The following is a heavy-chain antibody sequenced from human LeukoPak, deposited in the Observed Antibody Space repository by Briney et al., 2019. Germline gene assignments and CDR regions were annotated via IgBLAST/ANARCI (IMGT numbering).Heavy chain of an antibody. CDR1: GFTFSSYS. Sequence: PGGSRLSCAASGFTFSSYSMNWVRQAPGKGLEWVSSISSSSSYIYYADSVKGRFTISRDNDKNSLYLQMNSLRAEDTAVYYCARDKGYCSGGSCYDWFDPWGQGTLVTVSS. D-gene: IGHD2-15*01. J-gene: IGHJ5*02. V-gene: IGHV3-21*01. CDR2: ISSSSSYI. CDR3: ARDKGYCSGGSCYDWFDP.